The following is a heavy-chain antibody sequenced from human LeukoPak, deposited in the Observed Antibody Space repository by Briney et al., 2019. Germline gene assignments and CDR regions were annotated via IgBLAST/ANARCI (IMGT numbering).Heavy chain of an antibody. CDR2: ISYDASNK. D-gene: IGHD5-24*01. CDR3: ARPPFGDGYNDALDI. J-gene: IGHJ3*02. V-gene: IGHV3-30-3*01. Sequence: GGSLRLSCAASGFTFSNYAMHRVRQAPAKGLEWVAVISYDASNKYYADSVKGRFTISRDNSKNTLYLQMNSLRAEDMAVYYCARPPFGDGYNDALDIWGQGTMVTVSS. CDR1: GFTFSNYA.